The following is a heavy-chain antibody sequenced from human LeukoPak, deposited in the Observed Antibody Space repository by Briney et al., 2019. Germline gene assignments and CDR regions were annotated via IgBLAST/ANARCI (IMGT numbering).Heavy chain of an antibody. CDR2: IYYSGST. CDR1: GGSISSSSYY. D-gene: IGHD6-13*01. CDR3: ARLVYSSSWSFDY. J-gene: IGHJ4*02. V-gene: IGHV4-39*01. Sequence: SETLSLTCTVSGGSISSSSYYWGWIRQPPGKGLEWIGSIYYSGSTYYNPSLKSRVTISVDTSKNQFSLKLSSVTAADTAVYYCARLVYSSSWSFDYWGQGTLVTVSS.